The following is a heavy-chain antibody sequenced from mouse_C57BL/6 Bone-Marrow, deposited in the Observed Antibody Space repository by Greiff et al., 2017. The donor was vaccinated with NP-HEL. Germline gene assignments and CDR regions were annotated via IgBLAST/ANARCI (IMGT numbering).Heavy chain of an antibody. J-gene: IGHJ3*01. CDR2: ISSGSSTI. Sequence: EVQVVESGGGLVKPGGSLKLSCAASGFTFSDYGMHWVRQAPEKGLEWVAYISSGSSTIYYADTLKGRFTISRDNAKNTLFLQMTSLRSEDTAMYYCARWGFAYGGRGTVVTVSA. V-gene: IGHV5-17*01. CDR1: GFTFSDYG. CDR3: ARWGFAY.